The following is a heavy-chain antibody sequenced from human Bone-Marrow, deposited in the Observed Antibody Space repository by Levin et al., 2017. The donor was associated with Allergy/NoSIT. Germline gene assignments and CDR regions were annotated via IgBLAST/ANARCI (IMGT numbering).Heavy chain of an antibody. V-gene: IGHV3-30*18. CDR3: AKGGYDAFVSYLGYYYYMDD. CDR1: GFTFRSYA. CDR2: ISYDASNT. D-gene: IGHD3-10*01. J-gene: IGHJ6*03. Sequence: GESLKISCAASGFTFRSYAMHWVRQAPGKGLEWVAVISYDASNTYYVDSVKGRFTLSRDNSKNTLYLQMNSLRAEDTAVYYCAKGGYDAFVSYLGYYYYMDDWGKGTTVTVSS.